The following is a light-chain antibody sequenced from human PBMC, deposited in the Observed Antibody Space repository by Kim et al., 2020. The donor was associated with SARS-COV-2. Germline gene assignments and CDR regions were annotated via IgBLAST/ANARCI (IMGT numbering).Light chain of an antibody. CDR2: GKN. V-gene: IGLV3-19*01. CDR3: NSRDSSGNHVV. CDR1: SLRSYY. J-gene: IGLJ2*01. Sequence: SSELTQDSAVSVALGQTVRITCQGDSLRSYYASWYQQKPGQAPVLVIYGKNNRPSGIPDRFSGSSSGNTASLTITGAQAEDEADYYCNSRDSSGNHVVLGGGTQLTVL.